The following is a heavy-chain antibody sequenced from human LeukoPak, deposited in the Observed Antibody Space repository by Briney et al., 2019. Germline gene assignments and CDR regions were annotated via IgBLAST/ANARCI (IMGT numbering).Heavy chain of an antibody. V-gene: IGHV3-23*01. CDR3: AKAYYDILTGYYAPDAFDT. CDR1: GFTFSSYA. D-gene: IGHD3-9*01. J-gene: IGHJ3*02. CDR2: ISGSGGST. Sequence: GASLRLSCAASGFTFSSYAMSWVRQAPGKGLEWVSAISGSGGSTYYADSVKGRFTISRDNSKNTLYLQMNSLRAEDTAVYYCAKAYYDILTGYYAPDAFDTWGQGTMVTVSS.